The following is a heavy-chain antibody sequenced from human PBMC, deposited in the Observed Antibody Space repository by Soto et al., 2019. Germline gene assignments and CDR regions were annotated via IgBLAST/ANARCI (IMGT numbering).Heavy chain of an antibody. Sequence: ASVKVSCKASGYTFTSYGISWVRQAPGQGLEWMGWISAYNGNTNYAQKLQGRVTMTTDTSTSTAYMELRSLRSDDTAVYYCARDGGRGCPCPFNYCYGMDVWGQGTTVTVSS. D-gene: IGHD3-16*01. CDR2: ISAYNGNT. CDR3: ARDGGRGCPCPFNYCYGMDV. V-gene: IGHV1-18*01. J-gene: IGHJ6*02. CDR1: GYTFTSYG.